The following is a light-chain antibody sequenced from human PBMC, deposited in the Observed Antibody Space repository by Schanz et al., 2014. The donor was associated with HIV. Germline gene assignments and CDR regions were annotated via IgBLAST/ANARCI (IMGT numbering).Light chain of an antibody. J-gene: IGKJ3*01. Sequence: ETVLTQSPGSLSLLPGERATLSCRTTQSISSDYLAWYQQRPGQPPRLLIYATSFRAVGIPDRFSGSGSETDFTLTISGLEPEDFAVYYCQQYGSSPFTFGPGTKVEIK. CDR3: QQYGSSPFT. V-gene: IGKV3-20*01. CDR2: ATS. CDR1: QSISSDY.